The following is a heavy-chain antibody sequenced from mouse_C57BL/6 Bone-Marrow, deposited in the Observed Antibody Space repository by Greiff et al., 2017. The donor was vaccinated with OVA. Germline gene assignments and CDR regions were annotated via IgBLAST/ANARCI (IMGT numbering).Heavy chain of an antibody. CDR3: TSRVYDGYYYVGAWFAY. Sequence: VKVVESGAELVRPGASVTLSCKASGYTFTDYEMHWVKQTPVHGLEWIGAIDPETGGTAYNQKFKGKAILTADKSSSTAYMELRSLTSEDSAVYYCTSRVYDGYYYVGAWFAYWGQGTLVTVSA. CDR2: IDPETGGT. V-gene: IGHV1-15*01. CDR1: GYTFTDYE. J-gene: IGHJ3*01. D-gene: IGHD2-3*01.